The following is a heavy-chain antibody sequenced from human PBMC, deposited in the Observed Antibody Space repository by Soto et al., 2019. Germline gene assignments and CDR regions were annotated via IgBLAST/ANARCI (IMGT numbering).Heavy chain of an antibody. CDR3: ARELFKGWEQLAGFYGRDV. CDR2: IWYDGSNK. V-gene: IGHV3-33*01. D-gene: IGHD6-6*01. CDR1: GFTFSSYG. J-gene: IGHJ6*02. Sequence: QVQLVESGGGVVQPGRSLRLSCAASGFTFSSYGMHWVRQAPGKGLEWVAVIWYDGSNKYYADSVKGRFTISRDNSKNTLYLQMNSLRAEDTAVYYCARELFKGWEQLAGFYGRDVWGQGTTVTVSS.